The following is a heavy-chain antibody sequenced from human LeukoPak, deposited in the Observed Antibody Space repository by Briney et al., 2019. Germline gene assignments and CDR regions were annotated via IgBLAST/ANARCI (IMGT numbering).Heavy chain of an antibody. CDR1: GYTFAIYY. Sequence: ASVKVSCKASGYTFAIYYLHWVRQAPGQGLEWMGIINPITSRTTYAQKFQGRVTMTRDMSTSTVYMELSSLRSEDTAVYYCARDPGSPGYYYYMDVWGKGTTVTVSS. D-gene: IGHD6-13*01. V-gene: IGHV1-46*01. CDR2: INPITSRT. CDR3: ARDPGSPGYYYYMDV. J-gene: IGHJ6*03.